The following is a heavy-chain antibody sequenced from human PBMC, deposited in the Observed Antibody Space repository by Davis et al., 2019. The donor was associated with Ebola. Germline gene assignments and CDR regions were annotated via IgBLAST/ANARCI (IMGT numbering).Heavy chain of an antibody. Sequence: GESLKISCAASGFTFSSYAMSWVRQAPGKGLEWVANIKRDGSERHYVDSVTGRFTISRDNAKNSLYLQMNSLRVEDTAVYYCARDGIAALDYWGQGTLVTVSS. CDR3: ARDGIAALDY. D-gene: IGHD2-15*01. CDR1: GFTFSSYA. CDR2: IKRDGSER. J-gene: IGHJ4*02. V-gene: IGHV3-7*01.